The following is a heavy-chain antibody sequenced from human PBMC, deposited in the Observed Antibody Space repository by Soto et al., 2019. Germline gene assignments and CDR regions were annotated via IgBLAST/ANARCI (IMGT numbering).Heavy chain of an antibody. Sequence: GGSLRLSCAASGFTFSSYSMNWVRQAPGKGLEWVSSISSSSSYIYYADSVKGRFTISRDNAKNSLYLQMNSLRAEDTAVYYCARDPNRIDLSTGEDYWGQGTLVTVSS. V-gene: IGHV3-21*01. CDR2: ISSSSSYI. J-gene: IGHJ4*02. CDR3: ARDPNRIDLSTGEDY. D-gene: IGHD1-26*01. CDR1: GFTFSSYS.